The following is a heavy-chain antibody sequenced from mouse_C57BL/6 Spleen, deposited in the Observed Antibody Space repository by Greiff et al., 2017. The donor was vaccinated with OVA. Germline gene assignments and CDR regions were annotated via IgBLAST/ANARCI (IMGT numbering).Heavy chain of an antibody. J-gene: IGHJ4*01. V-gene: IGHV1-52*01. Sequence: QVQLQQPGAELVRPGSSVKLSCKASGYTFTSYWMHWVKQRPMQGLEWIGNIDPSDSETHYNQKFKDKATLTVDKSSSTAYMQLSSLTSEDSAVYYCASGRVGYGPFYAMDYWGQGTSVTVSS. D-gene: IGHD1-2*01. CDR2: IDPSDSET. CDR3: ASGRVGYGPFYAMDY. CDR1: GYTFTSYW.